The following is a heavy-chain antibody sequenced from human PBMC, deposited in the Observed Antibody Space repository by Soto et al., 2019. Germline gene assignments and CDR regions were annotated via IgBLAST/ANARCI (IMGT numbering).Heavy chain of an antibody. CDR1: GGTFSSYA. Sequence: ASVKVSCKASGGTFSSYAISWVRQAPGQGLEWMGGIIPIFGTANYAQKFQGRVTITADESTSTAYMELSSLRSEDTAVYYCASASRVSSGWHQYYSYGMHVCGQAPTVTLSS. CDR2: IIPIFGTA. CDR3: ASASRVSSGWHQYYSYGMHV. V-gene: IGHV1-69*13. J-gene: IGHJ6*02. D-gene: IGHD6-19*01.